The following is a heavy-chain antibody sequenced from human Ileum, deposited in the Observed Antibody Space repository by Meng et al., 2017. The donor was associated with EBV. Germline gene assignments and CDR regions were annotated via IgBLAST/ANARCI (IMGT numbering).Heavy chain of an antibody. V-gene: IGHV4-39*01. CDR2: IYYSGST. D-gene: IGHD6-19*01. Sequence: LPPHDDGPGRVNASYTLPLTCMFSGGSMRSSSYYWGWIRQPPGKGLGWIGSIYYSGSTNYNPSLKSLVTISVATYKNQFSLKLSSVTVADTAVYYCARELHSVPYSSGWFRTYYFDYWGQGTLVTVSS. J-gene: IGHJ4*02. CDR1: GGSMRSSSYY. CDR3: ARELHSVPYSSGWFRTYYFDY.